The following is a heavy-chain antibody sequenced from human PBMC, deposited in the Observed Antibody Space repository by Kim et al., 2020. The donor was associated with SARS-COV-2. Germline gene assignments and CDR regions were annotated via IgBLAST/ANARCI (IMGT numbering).Heavy chain of an antibody. CDR1: GFTFSSYG. D-gene: IGHD3-3*01. V-gene: IGHV3-33*01. Sequence: GGSLRLSCAASGFTFSSYGMHWVRQAPGKGLEWVAVIWYDGSNKYYADSVKGRFTISRDNSKNTLYLQMNSLRAEDTAVYYCARDAYYELYYYGMDVWGQGTTVTVSS. J-gene: IGHJ6*02. CDR3: ARDAYYELYYYGMDV. CDR2: IWYDGSNK.